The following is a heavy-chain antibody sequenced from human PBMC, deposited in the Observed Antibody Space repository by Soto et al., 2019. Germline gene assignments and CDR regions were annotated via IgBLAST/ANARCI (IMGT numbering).Heavy chain of an antibody. CDR2: ISAYNGNT. Sequence: ASVKVSCKASGYTFTSYGISLVRQAPGQGLEWMGWISAYNGNTNYAQKLQGRVTMTTDTSTSTAYMELRSLRSDDTAVYYCARGFPDNSSFNPYYGMDVWGQGTTVTVSS. D-gene: IGHD6-6*01. V-gene: IGHV1-18*01. CDR3: ARGFPDNSSFNPYYGMDV. CDR1: GYTFTSYG. J-gene: IGHJ6*02.